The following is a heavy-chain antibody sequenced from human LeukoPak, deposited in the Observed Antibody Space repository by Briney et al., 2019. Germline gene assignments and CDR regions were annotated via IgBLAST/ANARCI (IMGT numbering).Heavy chain of an antibody. J-gene: IGHJ3*02. Sequence: GESLKISCQGSAYIFSNYWIGWVRQMPGKGLEWMGIIYPGDSGTRYSPSFQGQVTISADKSIGTAYLQWSSLKASDTAMYYCARRGYCSGGDCFSNVFDIWGQGTVVTVSS. CDR3: ARRGYCSGGDCFSNVFDI. V-gene: IGHV5-51*01. D-gene: IGHD2-15*01. CDR2: IYPGDSGT. CDR1: AYIFSNYW.